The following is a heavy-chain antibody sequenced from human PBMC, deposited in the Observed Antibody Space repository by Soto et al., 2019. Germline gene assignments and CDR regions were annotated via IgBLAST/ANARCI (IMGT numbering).Heavy chain of an antibody. CDR3: ARASRAAAGFFDY. J-gene: IGHJ4*02. V-gene: IGHV4-31*03. CDR2: IYYSGST. D-gene: IGHD3-9*01. Sequence: PSETLSLTCTVSGGSISSSSYYWSWIRQHPGKGLEWIGYIYYSGSTYYNPSLKSRVTISVDTSKNQFSLKLSSVTAADTAVYYCARASRAAAGFFDYWGQGTLVTVSA. CDR1: GGSISSSSYY.